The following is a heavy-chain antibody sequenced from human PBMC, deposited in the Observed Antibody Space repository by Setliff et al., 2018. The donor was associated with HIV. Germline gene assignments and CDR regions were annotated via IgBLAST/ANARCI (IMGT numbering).Heavy chain of an antibody. CDR3: ARLRINDF. V-gene: IGHV3-23*01. J-gene: IGHJ4*02. Sequence: GGSLRLSCAAFGFTFSSYGMSWVRQAPGKGLEWVSTISGRDGRTYYADSVKGRFTISRDNTKNSLYLQMDGLRVEDTAVYYCARLRINDFWGQGALVTVSS. CDR2: ISGRDGRT. CDR1: GFTFSSYG. D-gene: IGHD2-15*01.